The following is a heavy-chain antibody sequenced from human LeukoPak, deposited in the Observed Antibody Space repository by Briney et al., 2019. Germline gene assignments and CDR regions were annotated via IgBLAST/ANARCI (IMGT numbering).Heavy chain of an antibody. J-gene: IGHJ6*03. CDR3: ARGRVSSSTWYSTYYYFFYMDF. V-gene: IGHV4-59*01. D-gene: IGHD4-11*01. CDR2: VDHTGST. CDR1: DDSITMCY. Sequence: RPSETLSLTCTVSDDSITMCYWTWIRQPPGKGLEWIGYVDHTGSTKFNPSLNGRVSISRDTSNNFFSLRLRSVTAADTAVYFCARGRVSSSTWYSTYYYFFYMDFWGKGTTVTVSS.